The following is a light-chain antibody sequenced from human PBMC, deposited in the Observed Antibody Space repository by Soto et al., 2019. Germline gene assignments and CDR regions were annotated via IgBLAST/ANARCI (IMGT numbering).Light chain of an antibody. CDR2: EVS. CDR3: NSYTTTSTYV. CDR1: SSDVGNYNR. Sequence: QFALTQPPSVSGAPGQSVTISCTGTSSDVGNYNRVSWYQQPPGTAPKLMIYEVSNRPSGVSNRFSGSKSGNTASLTISGLQAEDEADYYCNSYTTTSTYVFGTGTKVTVL. J-gene: IGLJ1*01. V-gene: IGLV2-18*02.